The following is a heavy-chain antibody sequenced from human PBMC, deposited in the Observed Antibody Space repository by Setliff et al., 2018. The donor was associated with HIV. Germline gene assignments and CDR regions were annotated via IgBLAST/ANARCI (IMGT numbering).Heavy chain of an antibody. J-gene: IGHJ4*02. Sequence: SETLSLTCDVSGFSISSRYYWGWIRQSPGKGLEWIGEVTHSGRTNYNPSLESRVTTSVDTSKKQFSLRLTSVTAADTAVYYCARGVRDNSGWSSYYFDYWGQGTLVTVSS. CDR2: VTHSGRT. D-gene: IGHD6-19*01. V-gene: IGHV4-34*01. CDR3: ARGVRDNSGWSSYYFDY. CDR1: GFSISSRYY.